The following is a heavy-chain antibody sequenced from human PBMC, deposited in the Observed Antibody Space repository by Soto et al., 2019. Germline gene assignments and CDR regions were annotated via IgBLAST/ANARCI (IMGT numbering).Heavy chain of an antibody. J-gene: IGHJ5*02. V-gene: IGHV4-39*01. CDR1: GGSISSSSYY. D-gene: IGHD2-2*01. CDR3: ARLASDCSSTSCHNWFDP. CDR2: IYYSGST. Sequence: SETLSLTCTVSGGSISSSSYYWGWIRQPPGKGLEWIGSIYYSGSTYYNPSLKSRVTISVDTSKNQFSLKLSSVTAADTAVYYCARLASDCSSTSCHNWFDPWGRGTLVTVSS.